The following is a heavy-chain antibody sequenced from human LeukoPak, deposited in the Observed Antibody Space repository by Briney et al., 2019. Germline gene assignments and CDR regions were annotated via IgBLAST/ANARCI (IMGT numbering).Heavy chain of an antibody. V-gene: IGHV4-59*08. CDR3: ARQIYWGSEYFDF. CDR1: GGSFSSYY. J-gene: IGHJ4*02. CDR2: IYYTGTT. D-gene: IGHD3-16*01. Sequence: SETLSLTCTVAGGSFSSYYWSWIRQPPGKGLEWIGHIYYTGTTKYNPSLKSRAAIIIDTSMNEFSLRLSSVTASDTAMYFCARQIYWGSEYFDFWGQGTLVTVSS.